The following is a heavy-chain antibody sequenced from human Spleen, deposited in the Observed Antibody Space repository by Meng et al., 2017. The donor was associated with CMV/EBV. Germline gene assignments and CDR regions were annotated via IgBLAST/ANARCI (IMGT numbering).Heavy chain of an antibody. CDR1: SVSSGDYY. CDR2: IYYSGDI. CDR3: ARYRTRGAAISGWFDP. J-gene: IGHJ5*02. V-gene: IGHV4-61*08. Sequence: SVSSGDYYWSWIRQPPGKGLEWIGYIYYSGDINYNPSLKSRVTMSVDTSKNQFSLKLTSVTAADTAVYYCARYRTRGAAISGWFDPWGQGTLVTVSS. D-gene: IGHD2-2*01.